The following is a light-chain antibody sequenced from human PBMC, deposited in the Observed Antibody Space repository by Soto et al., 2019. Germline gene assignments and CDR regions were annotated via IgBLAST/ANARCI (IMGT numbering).Light chain of an antibody. V-gene: IGKV4-1*01. CDR1: QSVLYSSNHKNY. J-gene: IGKJ1*01. Sequence: DIVLTQFPDSLAVSLGERATINCKSSQSVLYSSNHKNYLAWYQLKPGQPPKLLIYWASTRGSGVPDRFSGGGSGTDFTLTISSLQAEDVAVYYCQQYYYARTFGQGTKVEIK. CDR3: QQYYYART. CDR2: WAS.